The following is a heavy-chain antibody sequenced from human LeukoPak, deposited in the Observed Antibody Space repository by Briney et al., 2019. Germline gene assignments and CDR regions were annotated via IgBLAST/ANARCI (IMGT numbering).Heavy chain of an antibody. J-gene: IGHJ4*02. CDR2: MSSDGTSK. CDR3: AKGADSGWYRADY. Sequence: GGSLRLSCVASGFTFSTYGIHWVRQAPGKGLEWVAGMSSDGTSKYYADSVKGRVTISRDNSKDTLYLQMTGLRADDTAVYYCAKGADSGWYRADYWGQGTLVSVSS. CDR1: GFTFSTYG. V-gene: IGHV3-30*18. D-gene: IGHD6-19*01.